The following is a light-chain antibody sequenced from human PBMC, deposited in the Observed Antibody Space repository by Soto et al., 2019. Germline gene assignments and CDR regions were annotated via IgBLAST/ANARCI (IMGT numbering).Light chain of an antibody. CDR3: SSYTSCSTRVV. CDR1: GSDVGGYNY. Sequence: QSALTQPASVSGSPGQSITISCTGTGSDVGGYNYVSWYQQHPGKAPKVMIYDVSKRPSGISNRFSGSKSGNTASLTISGLQIEDEADYYCSSYTSCSTRVVFGGGTKLTVL. J-gene: IGLJ2*01. V-gene: IGLV2-14*03. CDR2: DVS.